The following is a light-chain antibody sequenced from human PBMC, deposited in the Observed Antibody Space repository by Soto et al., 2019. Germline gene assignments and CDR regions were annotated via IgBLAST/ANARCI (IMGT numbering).Light chain of an antibody. Sequence: QSALTQPASVSGSPGQSITISCTGTSSDIGGYNYVSWYQQHPGKAPKLMLYGVSDRPSGVSTRFSGSRSGNTASLTISGLQAEDEADYYCSSYTSSSTRVFGGGTKLTVL. CDR2: GVS. CDR3: SSYTSSSTRV. V-gene: IGLV2-14*01. J-gene: IGLJ2*01. CDR1: SSDIGGYNY.